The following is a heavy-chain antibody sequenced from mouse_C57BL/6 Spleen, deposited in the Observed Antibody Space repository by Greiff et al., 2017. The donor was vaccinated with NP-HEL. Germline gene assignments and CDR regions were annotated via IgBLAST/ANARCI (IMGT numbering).Heavy chain of an antibody. V-gene: IGHV12-3*01. D-gene: IGHD1-1*01. CDR1: GFPITSGYS. CDR2: ITHSGEN. CDR3: AGANYYGSSYYAMDY. Sequence: QLQESGPGLVKPSQSLFLTSSITGFPITSGYSWIWILQSPGKPLEWRGYITHSGENFYTPPLQSPISITRETSKNQFFLQLNSVTTEDTAMYYCAGANYYGSSYYAMDYWGQGTSVTVSS. J-gene: IGHJ4*01.